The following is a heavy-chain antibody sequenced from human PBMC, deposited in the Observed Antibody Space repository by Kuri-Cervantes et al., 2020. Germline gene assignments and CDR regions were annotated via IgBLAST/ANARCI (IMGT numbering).Heavy chain of an antibody. CDR3: ARNYNWNDVFSGGFDP. D-gene: IGHD1-1*01. CDR2: ISAYNGNT. V-gene: IGHV1-18*01. CDR1: GYTFTSYG. Sequence: ASVKVSCKASGYTFTSYGISWVRQAPGQGLEWMGWISAYNGNTNYAQKLQGRVTMTEDTSTDTAYMELSSLRSEDTAVYYCARNYNWNDVFSGGFDPWGQGTLVTVSS. J-gene: IGHJ5*02.